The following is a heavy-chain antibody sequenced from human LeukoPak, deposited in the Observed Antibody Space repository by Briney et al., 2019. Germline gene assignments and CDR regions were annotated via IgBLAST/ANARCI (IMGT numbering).Heavy chain of an antibody. CDR3: VRGLVVVPAAYFDD. J-gene: IGHJ4*02. Sequence: EASVKVSCKASGYTFTSYYMHWVRQAPGQGLEWMGIINPSGGSTSYAQKFQGRVTMTGDTSTSTVYMELRSLRSEDTAVYYCVRGLVVVPAAYFDDWGQGTLVTVSP. CDR2: INPSGGST. D-gene: IGHD2-2*01. CDR1: GYTFTSYY. V-gene: IGHV1-46*03.